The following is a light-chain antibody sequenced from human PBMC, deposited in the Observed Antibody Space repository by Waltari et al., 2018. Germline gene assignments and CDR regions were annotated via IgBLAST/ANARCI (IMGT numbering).Light chain of an antibody. V-gene: IGKV3-15*01. J-gene: IGKJ1*01. CDR1: QSVSSN. CDR2: GAS. Sequence: EIVMTQSPATLSVSPGERATLSCRASQSVSSNLAWYQQKPGQAPRLLIYGASTRATGIPARFSGSGSGTEFTLTISSMQSEDFAVDYCQQYNNWPPGKTFGQGTKVEIK. CDR3: QQYNNWPPGKT.